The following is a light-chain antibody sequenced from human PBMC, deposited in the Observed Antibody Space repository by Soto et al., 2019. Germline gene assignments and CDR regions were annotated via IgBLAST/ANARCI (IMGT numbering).Light chain of an antibody. CDR3: SSYTTTKEV. CDR1: SSDVGAYNY. Sequence: SALTQPASVSGSPGQSITISYTGTSSDVGAYNYVSWYQHHPGKAPKLVIYEVSNRPSGLSNRFSGSKSGNTASLTISGLQAEDEADYFCSSYTTTKEVFGTGTKVTVL. V-gene: IGLV2-14*01. J-gene: IGLJ1*01. CDR2: EVS.